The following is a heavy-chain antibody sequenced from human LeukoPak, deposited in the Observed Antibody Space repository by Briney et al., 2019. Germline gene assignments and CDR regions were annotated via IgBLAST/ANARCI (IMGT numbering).Heavy chain of an antibody. Sequence: GGSLRLSCAASGFTFSSYCMSWVRQAPGKGLQWVANIKQDGSEKYYVDSVKGRFTISRDNAKNSLYLQMNSLRAEDTAVYYCARDSPGGSGDYWGQGTLVTVSS. D-gene: IGHD3-10*01. CDR1: GFTFSSYC. CDR3: ARDSPGGSGDY. V-gene: IGHV3-7*01. CDR2: IKQDGSEK. J-gene: IGHJ4*02.